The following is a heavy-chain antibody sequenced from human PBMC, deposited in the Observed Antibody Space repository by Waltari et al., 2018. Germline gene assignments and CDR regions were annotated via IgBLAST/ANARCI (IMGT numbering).Heavy chain of an antibody. V-gene: IGHV1-69*01. Sequence: QVQLVQSGAEVKKPGSSVKVSCKASGGTFSSYAISWVRQAPGQGLEWMGGIIPIFGTANYAQKFQGRVTITADESTSTAYMELSSLRSEDTAVYYCASYVDTAMIPEGYNGMDVWGQGTTVTVSS. D-gene: IGHD5-18*01. J-gene: IGHJ6*02. CDR2: IIPIFGTA. CDR3: ASYVDTAMIPEGYNGMDV. CDR1: GGTFSSYA.